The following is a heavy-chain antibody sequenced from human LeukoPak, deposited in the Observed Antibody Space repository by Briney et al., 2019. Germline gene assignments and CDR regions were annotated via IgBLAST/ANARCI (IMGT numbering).Heavy chain of an antibody. CDR2: IRYDGSNK. Sequence: GRSLRLSCAASGFTFSSYGMHWVRQAPGKGLEWVAFIRYDGSNKYYADSVKGRFTISRDNSKNTLYLQMNSLRAEDTAVYYCAKDRNDIFDYWGQGTLVTVSS. CDR3: AKDRNDIFDY. CDR1: GFTFSSYG. V-gene: IGHV3-30*02. D-gene: IGHD3-9*01. J-gene: IGHJ4*02.